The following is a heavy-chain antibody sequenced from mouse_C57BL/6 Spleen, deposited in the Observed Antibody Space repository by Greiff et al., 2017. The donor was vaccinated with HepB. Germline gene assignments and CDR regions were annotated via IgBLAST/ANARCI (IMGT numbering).Heavy chain of an antibody. D-gene: IGHD1-1*01. Sequence: QVQLQQSGPELVKPGASVKISCKASGYAFSSSWMNWVKQRPGKGLEWIGRIYPGDGDTNYNGKFKGKATLTADKSSSTAYMQLSSLTSEVSAVYFCARSPITTVVDYWGQGTTLTVSS. J-gene: IGHJ2*01. CDR2: IYPGDGDT. CDR1: GYAFSSSW. V-gene: IGHV1-82*01. CDR3: ARSPITTVVDY.